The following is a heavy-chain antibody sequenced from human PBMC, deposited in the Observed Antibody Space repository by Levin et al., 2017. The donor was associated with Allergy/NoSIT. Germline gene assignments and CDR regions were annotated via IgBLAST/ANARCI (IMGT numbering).Heavy chain of an antibody. CDR3: SRDLSFGNPQGFDL. Sequence: EASVKVSCAASGFTFRSYSMNWVRQAPGKGLEWVSTISSTSTYIYYAESMKGRFTISRDNAKNAVYLQMSSLRAEDTAVYYCSRDLSFGNPQGFDLWGQGALVTVSS. CDR2: ISSTSTYI. CDR1: GFTFRSYS. V-gene: IGHV3-21*01. D-gene: IGHD1-14*01. J-gene: IGHJ4*02.